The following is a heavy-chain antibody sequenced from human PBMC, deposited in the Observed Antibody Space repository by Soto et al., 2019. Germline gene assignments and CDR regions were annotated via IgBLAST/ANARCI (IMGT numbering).Heavy chain of an antibody. D-gene: IGHD3-3*02. CDR2: IFYLGSS. Sequence: ETLSLTCTVSGDSIIISDFYWGWVRQPPGKGLEWIGSIFYLGSSYYNPSLKSRVTMSVDTSKNQFSLRLRSVTAADTALYFCARHSLALRKNNWFDPWGQGIMVTVSS. CDR3: ARHSLALRKNNWFDP. CDR1: GDSIIISDFY. J-gene: IGHJ5*02. V-gene: IGHV4-39*01.